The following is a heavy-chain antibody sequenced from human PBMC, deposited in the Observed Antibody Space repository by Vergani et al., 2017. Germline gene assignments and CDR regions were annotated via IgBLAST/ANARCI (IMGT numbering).Heavy chain of an antibody. J-gene: IGHJ6*03. CDR2: MNPNSGNT. CDR3: ARXVHRFLYYYYYMDV. CDR1: GYTFTSYD. Sequence: QVQLVQSGPEVKKPGASVQVSCKASGYTFTSYDINWVRQATGQGLEWMGWMNPNSGNTGYAQKFQGRVTMTRNTSISTAYMELSSLRSEDTAVYYCARXVHRFLYYYYYMDVWGKGTTVTVSS. D-gene: IGHD3-10*01. V-gene: IGHV1-8*01.